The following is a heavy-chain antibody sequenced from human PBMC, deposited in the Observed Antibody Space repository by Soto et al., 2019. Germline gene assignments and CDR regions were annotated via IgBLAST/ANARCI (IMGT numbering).Heavy chain of an antibody. CDR1: GASISGFY. V-gene: IGHV4-4*07. Sequence: PSETLSLTCTVSGASISGFYWSWIRKSAGKGLEWIGRIYATGTTDYNPSLKSRVMMSVDTSKKQFSLKLRSVTAADTAVYYCARDTGNFFDYWGQGTLVTVSS. CDR2: IYATGTT. J-gene: IGHJ4*02. CDR3: ARDTGNFFDY.